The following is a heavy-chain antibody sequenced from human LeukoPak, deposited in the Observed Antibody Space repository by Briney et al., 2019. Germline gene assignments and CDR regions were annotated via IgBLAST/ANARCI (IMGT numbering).Heavy chain of an antibody. CDR1: GLAFSSYW. Sequence: GGSLRLSCAASGLAFSSYWMGWVRQAPGKGLEWVANIKQDGSVKNYVDSVKGRFTISRDNAKSSPYLQMNSLRAEDTAVYYCVREWLGNSWGQGTLVTVSS. CDR2: IKQDGSVK. J-gene: IGHJ4*02. V-gene: IGHV3-7*01. D-gene: IGHD3-10*01. CDR3: VREWLGNS.